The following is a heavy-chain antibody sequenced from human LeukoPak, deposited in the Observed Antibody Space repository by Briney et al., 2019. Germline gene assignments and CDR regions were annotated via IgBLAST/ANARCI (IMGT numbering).Heavy chain of an antibody. V-gene: IGHV4-34*01. D-gene: IGHD3-22*01. Sequence: SETLSLTCAVYGGSFSGYYWSWIRQPPGKGLEWIGEINHSGSTNYNPSLKSRVTISVDTSKNQFSLKLSSVTAADTAVYYCARSGPTMIVVVKAFDIWGQGTMVTVSS. CDR1: GGSFSGYY. J-gene: IGHJ3*02. CDR3: ARSGPTMIVVVKAFDI. CDR2: INHSGST.